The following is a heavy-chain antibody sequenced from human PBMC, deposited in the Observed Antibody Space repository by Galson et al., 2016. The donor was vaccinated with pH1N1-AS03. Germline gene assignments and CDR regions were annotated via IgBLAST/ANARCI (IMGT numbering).Heavy chain of an antibody. CDR2: IFWDGET. V-gene: IGHV2-5*02. CDR1: GFSLSTGGVH. J-gene: IGHJ4*02. D-gene: IGHD6-13*01. CDR3: ARVWGAAAGYFDY. Sequence: PALVKPTQTLTLTCTFSGFSLSTGGVHVAWIRQPPGKALEWLALIFWDGETRYRPSLRSRLTITKDTSKNQVVLTMTNTDPVDTATYYCARVWGAAAGYFDYWGPGKLVVVSS.